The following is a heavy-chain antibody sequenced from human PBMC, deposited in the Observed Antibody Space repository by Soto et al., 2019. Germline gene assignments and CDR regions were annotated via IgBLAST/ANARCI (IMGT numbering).Heavy chain of an antibody. Sequence: GGSLRLSCAASGFTFSSYEMNWVRQAPGKGLEWVSYISSSGSTIYYADSVKGRFTISRDNAKNSLYLQMNSLRAEDTAVYYCARDRVVVVPAATLYYYYYGMDVWGQGTTVTVSS. D-gene: IGHD2-2*01. CDR3: ARDRVVVVPAATLYYYYYGMDV. J-gene: IGHJ6*02. V-gene: IGHV3-48*03. CDR1: GFTFSSYE. CDR2: ISSSGSTI.